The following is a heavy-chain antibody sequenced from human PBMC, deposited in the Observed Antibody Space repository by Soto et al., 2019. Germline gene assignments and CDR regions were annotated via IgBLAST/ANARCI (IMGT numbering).Heavy chain of an antibody. J-gene: IGHJ4*02. CDR1: GFTFSSYS. Sequence: GGSLRLSCAASGFTFSSYSMNWVRQAPGKGLEWVSSISSSSSYIYYADSVKGRFTISRDNAKNSLYLQMNSLRAEDTAVYYCARGGRAEAAGPQSFFDYWGQGTLVTVSS. CDR3: ARGGRAEAAGPQSFFDY. CDR2: ISSSSSYI. V-gene: IGHV3-21*01. D-gene: IGHD6-13*01.